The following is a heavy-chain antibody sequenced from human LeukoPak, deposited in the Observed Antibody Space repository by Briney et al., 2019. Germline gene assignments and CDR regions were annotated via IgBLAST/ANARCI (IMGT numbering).Heavy chain of an antibody. CDR3: ARDRTYYYGSGSSFDY. V-gene: IGHV3-7*01. CDR2: IKQDGIEK. J-gene: IGHJ4*02. CDR1: GFTFSSYW. D-gene: IGHD3-10*01. Sequence: GGSLRLSCEASGFTFSSYWMDWVRQVPGKGLEWVANIKQDGIEKYFAGSVKGRFAISRDNAKNSLYLQMNSLRVEDTAVYYCARDRTYYYGSGSSFDYWGQGTLVTVSS.